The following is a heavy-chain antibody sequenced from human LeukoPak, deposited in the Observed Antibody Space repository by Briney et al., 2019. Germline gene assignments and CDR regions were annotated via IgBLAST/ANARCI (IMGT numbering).Heavy chain of an antibody. D-gene: IGHD3-10*01. CDR3: ARGSYGSGSYPPYY. J-gene: IGHJ4*02. V-gene: IGHV3-7*01. CDR1: GFTFSSYW. CDR2: IKQDGSEK. Sequence: GGSLRLSCAASGFTFSSYWMSWVRQAPGKGLEWVANIKQDGSEKYYVDSVKGRFTISRDNAKNSLYLQMNGLRAEDTAVYYCARGSYGSGSYPPYYWGQGTLVTVSS.